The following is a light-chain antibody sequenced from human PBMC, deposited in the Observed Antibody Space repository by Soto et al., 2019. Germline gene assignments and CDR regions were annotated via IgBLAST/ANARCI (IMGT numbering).Light chain of an antibody. CDR3: QQYSIWRT. Sequence: EIVFTQSPSILSLSPGERATLSCRASQSVSNNYLAWYQQKPGQAPRLLIYGASSRATGIPDRFSGSGSGTEFTLTISSLQSEDFAVYYCQQYSIWRTFGQGTKVDI. V-gene: IGKV3-20*01. CDR2: GAS. CDR1: QSVSNNY. J-gene: IGKJ1*01.